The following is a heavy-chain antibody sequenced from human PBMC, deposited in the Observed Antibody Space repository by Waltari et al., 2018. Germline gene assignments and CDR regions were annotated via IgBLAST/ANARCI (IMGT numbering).Heavy chain of an antibody. Sequence: EVQLVESGGGLVQPGGSLRLSCAASGFTFSSYDMNWVRQAPGKGLEWVSYISSSGSTIYYADSVKGRFTISRDNAKNSLYLQMNSLRAEDTAVYYCARLNRKEGDYGFDYWGQGTLVTVSS. CDR1: GFTFSSYD. D-gene: IGHD4-17*01. J-gene: IGHJ4*02. CDR3: ARLNRKEGDYGFDY. V-gene: IGHV3-48*03. CDR2: ISSSGSTI.